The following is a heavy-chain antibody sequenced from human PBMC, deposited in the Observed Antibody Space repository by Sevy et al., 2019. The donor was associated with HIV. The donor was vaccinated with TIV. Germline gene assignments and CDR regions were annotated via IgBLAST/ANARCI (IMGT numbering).Heavy chain of an antibody. J-gene: IGHJ6*03. V-gene: IGHV4-61*01. Sequence: SETLSLTCTVSGSSVSSGSYYWSWIRQPPGKGLEWIGYIYYSGSTNYNPSLKSLVTISVDTSKNQFSLKLSSVTAADTAGYYCTSSEKGYSGYDSPPFYYYYYYMDVWGKGTTVTVSS. CDR2: IYYSGST. CDR3: TSSEKGYSGYDSPPFYYYYYYMDV. D-gene: IGHD5-12*01. CDR1: GSSVSSGSYY.